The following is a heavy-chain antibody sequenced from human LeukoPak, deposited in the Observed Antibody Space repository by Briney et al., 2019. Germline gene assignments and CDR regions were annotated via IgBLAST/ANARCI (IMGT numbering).Heavy chain of an antibody. CDR2: IESKTDGGTT. V-gene: IGHV3-15*04. CDR3: TTDRGYDFWSLRIY. J-gene: IGHJ4*02. Sequence: GGSLRLSCAASGFTFSNAWMSWVRQASGKGLEWVGRIESKTDGGTTDYAAPVKGRFTISRDDSKNTLYLQMNSLKTEDTAVYYCTTDRGYDFWSLRIYWGQGTLVTVSS. D-gene: IGHD3-3*01. CDR1: GFTFSNAW.